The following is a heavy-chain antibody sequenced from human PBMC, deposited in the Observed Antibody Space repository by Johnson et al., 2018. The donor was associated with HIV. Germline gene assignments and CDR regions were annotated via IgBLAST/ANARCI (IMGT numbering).Heavy chain of an antibody. J-gene: IGHJ3*01. Sequence: MQLVESGGGVVQPGRSLRLSCAASGFTVSSNYMNWVRQAPGKGLEWVSGISWNSGSIGYADSVKGRVTISRDTSKNTLYLQMNSLRAEDTAVYYCASLSGRYCSGGYRVDAFDVWGQGTMVTISS. V-gene: IGHV3-66*02. CDR3: ASLSGRYCSGGYRVDAFDV. D-gene: IGHD2-15*01. CDR1: GFTVSSNY. CDR2: SWNSGSI.